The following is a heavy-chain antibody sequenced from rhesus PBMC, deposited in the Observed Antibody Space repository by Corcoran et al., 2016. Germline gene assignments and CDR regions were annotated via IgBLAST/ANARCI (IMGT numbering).Heavy chain of an antibody. CDR2: ISNGGGSA. Sequence: EVQLVDSGGGLVQPGGFLRLSCAASGFTSSSYGMSWVRQAPGKGLEWVSYISNGGGSACYAGSVKGRFTISRDNSKNTLSLQMNSLRAEDTAVYYCAKGGNWNYFDYWGQGVLVTVSS. D-gene: IGHD1-26*01. CDR3: AKGGNWNYFDY. V-gene: IGHV3S5*01. J-gene: IGHJ4*01. CDR1: GFTSSSYG.